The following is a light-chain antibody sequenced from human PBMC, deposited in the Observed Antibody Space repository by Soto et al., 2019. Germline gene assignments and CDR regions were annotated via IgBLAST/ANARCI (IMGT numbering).Light chain of an antibody. CDR3: QQYGSSPPIT. Sequence: EIVLTQSPGTLSLSPGERATLSCRASQSVFNYLAWYQQKPGQAPRLLIYGASSRATGIPDRFSGSGSGTDFTLTISRLEPEDFAVYYCQQYGSSPPITFGQGTRLEIK. V-gene: IGKV3-20*01. J-gene: IGKJ5*01. CDR2: GAS. CDR1: QSVFNY.